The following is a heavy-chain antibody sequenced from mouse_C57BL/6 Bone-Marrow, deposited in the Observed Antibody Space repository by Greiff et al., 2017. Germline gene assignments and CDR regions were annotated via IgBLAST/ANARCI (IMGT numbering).Heavy chain of an antibody. V-gene: IGHV3-6*01. Sequence: DVKLMESGPGLVKPSQSLSLTCSVTGYSITSGYYWNWIRQFPGNKLEWMGYISYDGSNNYNPSLKNRISITRDTSKNQFFLKLNSVTTEDTATYYCARVTTVDFDYWGQGTTLTVSS. CDR1: GYSITSGYY. J-gene: IGHJ2*01. CDR3: ARVTTVDFDY. CDR2: ISYDGSN. D-gene: IGHD1-1*01.